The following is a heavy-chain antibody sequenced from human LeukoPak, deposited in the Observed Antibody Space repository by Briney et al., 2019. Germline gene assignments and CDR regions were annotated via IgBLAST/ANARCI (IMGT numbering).Heavy chain of an antibody. D-gene: IGHD4-17*01. CDR2: INWNGGST. V-gene: IGHV3-20*04. Sequence: GGSLRLSCAASGFTFDDYGMSWVRQAPGKGLEWVSAINWNGGSTGYADSVKGRFIVSRDNAKNSLYLQMNSLRAEDTALYYCARTTGGYGDWAYWGQGILVTVSS. CDR3: ARTTGGYGDWAY. J-gene: IGHJ4*02. CDR1: GFTFDDYG.